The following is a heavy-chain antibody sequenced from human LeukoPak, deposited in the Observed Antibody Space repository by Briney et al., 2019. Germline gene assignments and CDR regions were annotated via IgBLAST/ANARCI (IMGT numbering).Heavy chain of an antibody. J-gene: IGHJ4*02. CDR2: IIPIFGTA. CDR3: ARAGAAYYYDSSGSHFDY. V-gene: IGHV1-69*06. CDR1: GHTFTSYA. D-gene: IGHD3-22*01. Sequence: SVKVSCKASGHTFTSYAISWVRQAPGQGLEWMGGIIPIFGTANYAQKFQGRVTITADKSTSTAYMELSSLRSEDTAVYYCARAGAAYYYDSSGSHFDYWGQGTLVTVSS.